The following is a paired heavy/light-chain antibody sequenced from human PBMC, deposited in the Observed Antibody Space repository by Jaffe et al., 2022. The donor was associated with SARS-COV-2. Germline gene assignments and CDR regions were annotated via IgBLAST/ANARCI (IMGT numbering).Heavy chain of an antibody. D-gene: IGHD2-2*02. J-gene: IGHJ3*02. V-gene: IGHV3-7*01. CDR1: GFSFSSNI. Sequence: EVQLVESGGALVQPGGSLRLSCAASGFSFSSNIMTWVRQAPGKGPEWVANIKEDGSAKNYVDSVKGRFTISRDNAKNSLYLQMDSLRAEDTAVYYCARYCSRTSCYTDNGGFDIWGQGTMVTVSS. CDR3: ARYCSRTSCYTDNGGFDI. CDR2: IKEDGSAK.
Light chain of an antibody. CDR1: QGISW. V-gene: IGKV1D-12*01. CDR2: AAS. J-gene: IGKJ4*01. CDR3: QQATSYPFT. Sequence: DIQMTQSPSSVSASVGDRVTITCRASQGISWLAWYQQKPGKAPNLLIYAASSLRSGVPSRFSGSGSGTDFTLTISSLQPEDFATYYCQQATSYPFTFGGGTKVEIK.